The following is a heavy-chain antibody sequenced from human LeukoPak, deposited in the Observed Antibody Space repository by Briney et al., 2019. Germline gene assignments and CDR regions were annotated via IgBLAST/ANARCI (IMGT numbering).Heavy chain of an antibody. CDR1: GFTFSSYA. CDR3: AKDGTAMVSLHLRAFDY. CDR2: ISGSGGST. J-gene: IGHJ4*02. Sequence: GGSLRLSCAASGFTFSSYAMSWVRQTPGKGLEWVSAISGSGGSTYYADSVKGRFTISRDNSKNTLYLQMNGLRAEDTAVYYCAKDGTAMVSLHLRAFDYWGQGTLVTVSS. D-gene: IGHD5-18*01. V-gene: IGHV3-23*01.